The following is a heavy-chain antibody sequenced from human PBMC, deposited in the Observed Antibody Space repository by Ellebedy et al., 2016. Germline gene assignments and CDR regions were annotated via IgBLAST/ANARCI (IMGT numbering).Heavy chain of an antibody. CDR3: ATSPSSAFRGF. CDR2: ISSDGSST. J-gene: IGHJ4*02. D-gene: IGHD3-3*02. Sequence: GESLKISXAASGFTFSSYLMHWVRQAPGKGLVWVSRISSDGSSTSYADSVKGRFSISRDNAKNTLYLQMNGLRDEDTAVYYCATSPSSAFRGFWGQGTLVTVSS. V-gene: IGHV3-74*01. CDR1: GFTFSSYL.